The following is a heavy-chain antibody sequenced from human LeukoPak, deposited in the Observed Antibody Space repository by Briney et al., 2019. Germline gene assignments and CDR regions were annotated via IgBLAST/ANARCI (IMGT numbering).Heavy chain of an antibody. D-gene: IGHD2-15*01. V-gene: IGHV5-51*01. J-gene: IGHJ4*02. CDR1: GYSFISYW. CDR3: ARQNGYCSGGTCHFDY. Sequence: GESLKISCKGSGYSFISYWIAWVRQMPGKGLEWMGVIYPGDSDTRYSPSFQGQITISADKSISTAYLQWSSLKASDTAMYYCARQNGYCSGGTCHFDYWGQGTLVTVSS. CDR2: IYPGDSDT.